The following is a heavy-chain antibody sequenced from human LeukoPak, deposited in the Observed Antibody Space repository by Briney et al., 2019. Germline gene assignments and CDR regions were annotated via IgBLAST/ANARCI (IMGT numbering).Heavy chain of an antibody. D-gene: IGHD1-1*01. CDR3: AKDQGWNPPNDAFDI. J-gene: IGHJ3*02. CDR1: GFTFSSYS. Sequence: GGSLRLSCAASGFTFSSYSMNWVRQAPGKGLEWVSYISSSSSTIYYADSVKGRFTISRDNSKNTLYLQMNSLRAEDTAVYYCAKDQGWNPPNDAFDIWGQGTMVTVSS. CDR2: ISSSSSTI. V-gene: IGHV3-48*01.